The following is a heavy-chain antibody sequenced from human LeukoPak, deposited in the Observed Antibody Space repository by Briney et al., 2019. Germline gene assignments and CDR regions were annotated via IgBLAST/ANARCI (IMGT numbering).Heavy chain of an antibody. CDR3: ARDPMADFDY. J-gene: IGHJ4*02. Sequence: PGGSLKLSCAASGFTFSSYAMHWVRQDPGKGLEYVSAISSNGGSTYYADSVKGRFTISRDNSKNTLYLQMSSLRAEDTAVYYCARDPMADFDYWGQGTLVTVSS. CDR2: ISSNGGST. CDR1: GFTFSSYA. D-gene: IGHD2-8*01. V-gene: IGHV3-64D*09.